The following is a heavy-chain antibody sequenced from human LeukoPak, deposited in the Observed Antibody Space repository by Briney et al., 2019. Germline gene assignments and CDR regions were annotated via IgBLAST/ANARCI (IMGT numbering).Heavy chain of an antibody. CDR2: INHSGST. V-gene: IGHV4-34*01. Sequence: SETLSLTRAVYGGSFSGYYWSWIRQPPGKVLEWIGEINHSGSTNYNPSLKSRVTISVDTSKNQFSLKLSSVTAADTAVYYCARGIIAGGDGYFDYWGQGTLVTVSS. CDR1: GGSFSGYY. CDR3: ARGIIAGGDGYFDY. J-gene: IGHJ4*02. D-gene: IGHD2/OR15-2a*01.